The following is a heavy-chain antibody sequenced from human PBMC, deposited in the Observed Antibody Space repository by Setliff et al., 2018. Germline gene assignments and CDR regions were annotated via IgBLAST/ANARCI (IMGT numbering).Heavy chain of an antibody. Sequence: ESLKISCAASGFTFSSYSMNWVRQAPGKGLEWVSSISSSSSYIYYADSVKGRFTISRDNAKNSLYLQMNSLRAEDTAVYYCAAARITIFGVVTSLDYWGQGTLVTVSS. CDR2: ISSSSSYI. V-gene: IGHV3-21*01. CDR3: AAARITIFGVVTSLDY. J-gene: IGHJ4*02. D-gene: IGHD3-3*01. CDR1: GFTFSSYS.